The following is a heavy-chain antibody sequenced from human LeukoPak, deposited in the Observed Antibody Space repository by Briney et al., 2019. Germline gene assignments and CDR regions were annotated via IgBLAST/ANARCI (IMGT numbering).Heavy chain of an antibody. J-gene: IGHJ6*02. CDR1: GGTFTSYA. CDR2: IVPLFGTT. V-gene: IGHV1-69*01. CDR3: AKSEEFCTPNNCHLTYYYGLDV. D-gene: IGHD1-20*01. Sequence: SVKVSCKASGGTFTSYAFTWVRQAPGQGLEWMGGIVPLFGTTFYARKFRGKVTFSADEATSSAYLELNSLRSDDTAIYYCAKSEEFCTPNNCHLTYYYGLDVWGQGTTVTVFS.